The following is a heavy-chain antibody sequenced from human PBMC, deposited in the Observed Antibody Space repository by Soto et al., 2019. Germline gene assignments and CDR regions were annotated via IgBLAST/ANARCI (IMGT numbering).Heavy chain of an antibody. CDR1: GFIFSSYA. CDR3: AKAPWNLAHTHYFDF. V-gene: IGHV3-30-3*01. CDR2: ISSDGSNR. D-gene: IGHD1-1*01. Sequence: QVQLVESGGGVVQPGTSLRLSCAASGFIFSSYAMHWIRQAPGKGLEWVAVISSDGSNRYYADSVGGRFTISRDNSENTVYLHMSSLTGDDTAVFYCAKAPWNLAHTHYFDFWGQGTLVTVSS. J-gene: IGHJ4*02.